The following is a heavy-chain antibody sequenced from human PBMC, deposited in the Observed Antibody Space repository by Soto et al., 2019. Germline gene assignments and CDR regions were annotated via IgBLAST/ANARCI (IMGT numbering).Heavy chain of an antibody. Sequence: GGSLRLSCAASEFTFRSYSMHWVRQAPGKGLAWVSSISSSSSYIYYADSVKGRFTISRDNAKNSLYLQMNTLRAEDTAVYYCARDSGTLWFGELLTLSPWGQGTLVTVS. J-gene: IGHJ4*02. V-gene: IGHV3-21*01. D-gene: IGHD3-10*01. CDR3: ARDSGTLWFGELLTLSP. CDR1: EFTFRSYS. CDR2: ISSSSSYI.